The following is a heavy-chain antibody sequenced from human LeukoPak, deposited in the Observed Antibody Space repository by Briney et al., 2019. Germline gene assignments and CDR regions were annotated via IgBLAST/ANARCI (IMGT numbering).Heavy chain of an antibody. CDR2: IYYSGST. CDR3: ARVSSLYSSSWNFDY. CDR1: GGSISTYY. V-gene: IGHV4-59*01. D-gene: IGHD6-13*01. Sequence: PSETLSLTCTVSGGSISTYYWSWIRQPPGKGLEWIGYIYYSGSTNYNPSLKNRVTISVDTSKNQFSLKLSSVTAADTAVYYCARVSSLYSSSWNFDYWGQGTLVTVSS. J-gene: IGHJ4*02.